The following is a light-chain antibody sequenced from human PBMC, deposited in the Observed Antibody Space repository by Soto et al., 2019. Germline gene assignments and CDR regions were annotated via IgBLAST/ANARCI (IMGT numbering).Light chain of an antibody. Sequence: QSALTQPASVSGSPGQSITISCTGTSSDVGGYNYVSWYQQHPGKAPKLMICGVSNRPSGVSNRFSGSKSGNTASLTISGLQAEDEADYYCSSYTSNSTVVFGGGTKLTVL. CDR1: SSDVGGYNY. CDR3: SSYTSNSTVV. V-gene: IGLV2-14*01. CDR2: GVS. J-gene: IGLJ2*01.